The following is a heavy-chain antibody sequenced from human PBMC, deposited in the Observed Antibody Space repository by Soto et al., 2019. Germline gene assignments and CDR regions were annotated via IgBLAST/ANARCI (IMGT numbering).Heavy chain of an antibody. CDR2: ILSKAGNYAT. V-gene: IGHV3-73*01. CDR1: GFIFSGSA. CDR3: IRGGSPYYYDY. J-gene: IGHJ4*02. Sequence: GGSLRLSFAASGFIFSGSAVHWVRQASGKGLEWVGRILSKAGNYATAYPASMKGRFTISRDDSENTAFLQMNSLKTEDTAVYYCIRGGSPYYYDYWGQGTLVTVSS.